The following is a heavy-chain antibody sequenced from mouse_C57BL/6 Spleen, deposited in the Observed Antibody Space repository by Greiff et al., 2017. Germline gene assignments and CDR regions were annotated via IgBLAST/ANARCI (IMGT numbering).Heavy chain of an antibody. CDR3: TTSLAQATFAY. V-gene: IGHV14-4*01. CDR1: GFNIKDDY. J-gene: IGHJ3*01. D-gene: IGHD3-2*02. CDR2: IDPENGDT. Sequence: VQLQQSGAELVRPGASVKLSCTASGFNIKDDYMHWVKQRPEQGLEWIGWIDPENGDTEYASKFQGKATITADTSSNTAYLQLSSLTSEDTAVYYCTTSLAQATFAYWGQGTLVTVAA.